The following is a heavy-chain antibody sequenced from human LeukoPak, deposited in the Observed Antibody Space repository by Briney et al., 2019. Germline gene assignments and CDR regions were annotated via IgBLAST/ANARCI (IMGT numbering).Heavy chain of an antibody. CDR3: ASVYYYDSSGDHRNAFDI. V-gene: IGHV4-34*01. CDR2: INHSGST. Sequence: PSETLSLTCAVSGGSFSGYYWSWVRQPPGKGLEWMGEINHSGSTNYNPSLKSRVTISVDTSKNQFSLKLSSVTAADTAVYYCASVYYYDSSGDHRNAFDIWGQGTMVTVSS. D-gene: IGHD3-22*01. J-gene: IGHJ3*02. CDR1: GGSFSGYY.